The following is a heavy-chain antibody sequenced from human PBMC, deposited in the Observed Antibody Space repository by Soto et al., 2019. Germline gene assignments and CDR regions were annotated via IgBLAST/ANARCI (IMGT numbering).Heavy chain of an antibody. V-gene: IGHV3-66*01. Sequence: EVQLVESGGGLVQPGGSLRLSCAASGFTVSSHYMSWVRQAPGKGLEWVSVIYSGGSTYYADSVKGRFTISRDNSKNTLYLQMNSLRAEDTAVYYCARERDTAMVFSDYWGQGTLVTVSS. CDR1: GFTVSSHY. CDR2: IYSGGST. CDR3: ARERDTAMVFSDY. J-gene: IGHJ4*02. D-gene: IGHD5-18*01.